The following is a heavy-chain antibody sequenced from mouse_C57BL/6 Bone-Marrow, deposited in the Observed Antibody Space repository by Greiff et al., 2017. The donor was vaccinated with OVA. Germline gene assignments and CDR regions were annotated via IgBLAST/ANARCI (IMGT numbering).Heavy chain of an antibody. CDR2: IDPSDSYT. CDR1: GYTFTSYW. V-gene: IGHV1-69*01. CDR3: AINGAVDY. J-gene: IGHJ2*01. Sequence: QVQLQQPGAELVMPGALVKLSCKASGYTFTSYWMHWVKQRPGQGLEWIGEIDPSDSYTNYNQKFKGKSTLTVDKSSSTAYMQLSSLTSEDSAVYYCAINGAVDYWGQGTTLTVSS.